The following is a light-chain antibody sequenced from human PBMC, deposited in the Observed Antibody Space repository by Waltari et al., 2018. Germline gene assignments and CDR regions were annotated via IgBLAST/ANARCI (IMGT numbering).Light chain of an antibody. Sequence: DIQMTPSPPSLSASVGDRDTITCRASQSISSYINWYQQKPGKAPKLLIYAASSLQSGVPSRFSGSGSGTDFTLTISRLQPEDFATYYCQQSYSTPHTFGQGTKMEIK. V-gene: IGKV1-39*01. CDR3: QQSYSTPHT. CDR1: QSISSY. CDR2: AAS. J-gene: IGKJ2*01.